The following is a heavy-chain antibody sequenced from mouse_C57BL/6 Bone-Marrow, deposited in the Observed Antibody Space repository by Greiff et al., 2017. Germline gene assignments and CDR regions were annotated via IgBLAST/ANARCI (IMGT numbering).Heavy chain of an antibody. CDR1: GYSITSGYY. J-gene: IGHJ1*03. CDR3: ARVYGSSSYWYFDV. V-gene: IGHV3-6*01. CDR2: ISYDGSN. D-gene: IGHD1-1*01. Sequence: EVQLQQSGPGLVKPSQSLSLTCSVTGYSITSGYYWNWIRQFPGNKLEWMGYISYDGSNNYNPSPKNRISITRDTSKNQFFLKLNSVTTEDTATYYCARVYGSSSYWYFDVWGTGTTVTVSS.